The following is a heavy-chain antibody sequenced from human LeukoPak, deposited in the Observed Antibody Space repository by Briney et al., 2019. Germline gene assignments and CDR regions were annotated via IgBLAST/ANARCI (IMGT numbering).Heavy chain of an antibody. CDR3: ARGANWGSPDY. CDR1: GSSISSDY. J-gene: IGHJ4*02. V-gene: IGHV4-59*01. Sequence: PSETLSLTCTVSGSSISSDYWSWIRQSPGKGLEWIGYIYYSGTTSYNPSLKSRVTISLDTSKNQFSLKLSSVTAADTAVYYCARGANWGSPDYWGQGTLVTVSS. CDR2: IYYSGTT. D-gene: IGHD7-27*01.